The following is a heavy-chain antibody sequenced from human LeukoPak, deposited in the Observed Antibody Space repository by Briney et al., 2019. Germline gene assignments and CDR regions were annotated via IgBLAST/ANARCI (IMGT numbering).Heavy chain of an antibody. J-gene: IGHJ4*02. D-gene: IGHD3-10*01. Sequence: SETLSLTCTVSGGSISSSSYYWGWIRQPPGKGLEWIGSIYYSGSTYYNLSLKSRVTISVDTSKNQFSLKLNSVTAADTAVYYCARSPYYYGSGSSCWGQGTLVTVSS. CDR2: IYYSGST. V-gene: IGHV4-39*07. CDR1: GGSISSSSYY. CDR3: ARSPYYYGSGSSC.